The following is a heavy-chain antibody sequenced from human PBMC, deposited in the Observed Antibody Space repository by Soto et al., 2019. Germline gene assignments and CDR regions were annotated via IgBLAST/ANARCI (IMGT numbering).Heavy chain of an antibody. CDR2: VSFRGDI. J-gene: IGHJ4*02. V-gene: IGHV3-21*01. Sequence: GGSLRLSCTASGFMFSSYTMNWARQAPGKGLEWVSSVSFRGDIYYADSLEGRFTISRDDAKNSLYLQMNSLRAEDTAVYYCARGCSSASCYYYWRQGTLVTVSS. CDR1: GFMFSSYT. D-gene: IGHD2-2*01. CDR3: ARGCSSASCYYY.